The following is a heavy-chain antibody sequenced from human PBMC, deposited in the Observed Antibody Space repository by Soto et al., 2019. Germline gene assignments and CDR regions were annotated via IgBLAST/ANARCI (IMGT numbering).Heavy chain of an antibody. Sequence: PSETLSLTCTVSGVSISTYYWSWIRLPPGKGLEWIGYISYSGSTNYNPSLKNRVTMSVDTSKNQFSLKLSSVTAADTAVYYCARRLMIREVITHGVDVWGQGTTVTVSS. D-gene: IGHD3-10*01. CDR3: ARRLMIREVITHGVDV. CDR1: GVSISTYY. J-gene: IGHJ6*02. CDR2: ISYSGST. V-gene: IGHV4-59*01.